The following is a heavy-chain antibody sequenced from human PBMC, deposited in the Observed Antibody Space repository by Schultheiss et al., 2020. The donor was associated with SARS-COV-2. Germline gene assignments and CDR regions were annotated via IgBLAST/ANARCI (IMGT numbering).Heavy chain of an antibody. CDR1: GGSINTYY. Sequence: ESLKISCTVSGGSINTYYWSWIRQPPGKGLEWIGYINYRGNTNYNPSLKSRVTMSVETSRDQFSLKLSSVTAANTAVYYCARGDCSSTSCYVPVVAANDYGGRGTRTTVS. V-gene: IGHV4-59*01. D-gene: IGHD2-2*01. CDR3: ARGDCSSTSCYVPVVAANDY. J-gene: IGHJ4*02. CDR2: INYRGNT.